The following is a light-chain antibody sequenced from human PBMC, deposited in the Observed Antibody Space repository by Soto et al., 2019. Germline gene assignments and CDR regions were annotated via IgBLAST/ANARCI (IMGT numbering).Light chain of an antibody. CDR3: QQYTDWPLT. V-gene: IGKV3-15*01. J-gene: IGKJ4*01. CDR1: QNVRSN. CDR2: GAS. Sequence: EIVMTQSPATLSVSPGERATLSCRASQNVRSNLAWYQQKPAQAPRLLIYGASTRATGVPARFSGSGSGTEFTLTISSLQSEDFAVYYCQQYTDWPLTFGGGTKVDSK.